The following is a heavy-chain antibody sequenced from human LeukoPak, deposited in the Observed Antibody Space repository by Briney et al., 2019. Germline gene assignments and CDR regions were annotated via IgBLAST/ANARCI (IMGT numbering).Heavy chain of an antibody. D-gene: IGHD1-26*01. CDR3: ARGGREIYYYYYGMDV. CDR1: GFTFNSYA. Sequence: GRSLRLSCAASGFTFNSYAIHWVRQAPGKGLEWVAVISYDGSNKYLAGSVKGRFTISRDNSKNTLYLQMNSLRVEDTAVYYCARGGREIYYYYYGMDVWGQGTTVTVSS. V-gene: IGHV3-30*04. J-gene: IGHJ6*02. CDR2: ISYDGSNK.